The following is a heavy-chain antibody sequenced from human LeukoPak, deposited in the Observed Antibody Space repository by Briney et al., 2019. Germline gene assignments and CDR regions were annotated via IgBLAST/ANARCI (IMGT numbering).Heavy chain of an antibody. CDR2: ISYDGSNK. Sequence: PGRSLRPSCAASGFTFSSYAMHWVRQAPGKGLEWVAVISYDGSNKYYADSVKGRFTISRDNSKNTLYLQMNSLRAEDTAVYYCAKGSRVEPVAYCDCWGQGTLVTVSS. CDR1: GFTFSSYA. D-gene: IGHD2-2*01. V-gene: IGHV3-30-3*01. CDR3: AKGSRVEPVAYCDC. J-gene: IGHJ4*02.